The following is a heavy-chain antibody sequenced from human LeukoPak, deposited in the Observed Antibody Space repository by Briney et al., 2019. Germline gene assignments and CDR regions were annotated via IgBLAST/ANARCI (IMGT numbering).Heavy chain of an antibody. CDR3: ARDRDDSSGYYRETLFDC. Sequence: ASVKVSCKASGYTFTGYYMHWVRQAPGRGLEWMGWINPNSGGTNYAQKFQGRVTMTRDTSISTAYMELSRLRSDDTAVYYCARDRDDSSGYYRETLFDCWGQGTLVTVSS. CDR2: INPNSGGT. CDR1: GYTFTGYY. J-gene: IGHJ4*02. D-gene: IGHD3-22*01. V-gene: IGHV1-2*02.